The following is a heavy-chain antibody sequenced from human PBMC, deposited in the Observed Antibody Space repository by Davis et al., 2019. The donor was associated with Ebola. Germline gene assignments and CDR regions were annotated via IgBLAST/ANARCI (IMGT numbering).Heavy chain of an antibody. CDR3: ARDLYSSDWYGGFDY. J-gene: IGHJ4*02. V-gene: IGHV4-59*12. D-gene: IGHD6-19*01. CDR2: IYYSGST. Sequence: PSETLSLTCTVSGGSISSYYWSWIRQPPGKGLEWIGYIYYSGSTNYNPSLKSRVTISVDTYKNQFSLKLSSVTGADTAVYYCARDLYSSDWYGGFDYWGQGTLVTVSS. CDR1: GGSISSYY.